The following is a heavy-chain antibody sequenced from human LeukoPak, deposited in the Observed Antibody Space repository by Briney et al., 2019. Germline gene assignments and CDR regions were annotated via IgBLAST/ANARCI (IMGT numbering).Heavy chain of an antibody. D-gene: IGHD5-12*01. CDR1: GFTFSSYS. CDR2: ISSSSSYI. Sequence: KTGGSLRLSRAASGFTFSSYSMNWVRQAPGRGLEWVSSISSSSSYIYYADSVKGRFTISRDNAKNSLYLQMNSLRAEDTAVYYCCSGDIVATRNDYWGQGTLVTVSS. J-gene: IGHJ4*02. V-gene: IGHV3-21*01. CDR3: CSGDIVATRNDY.